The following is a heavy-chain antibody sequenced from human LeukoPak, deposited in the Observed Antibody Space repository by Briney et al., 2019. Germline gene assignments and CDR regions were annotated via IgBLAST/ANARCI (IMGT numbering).Heavy chain of an antibody. Sequence: PGGSLRLSCAASGFTFSSYAMHWVRQAPGKGLEWVAVISYDGSNKYYADSVKGRFTISRDNSKNTLYLQMNSLRAEDTAVYYRARDPSSGYLYFDYWGQGTLVTVSS. CDR1: GFTFSSYA. CDR2: ISYDGSNK. V-gene: IGHV3-30-3*01. CDR3: ARDPSSGYLYFDY. D-gene: IGHD6-19*01. J-gene: IGHJ4*02.